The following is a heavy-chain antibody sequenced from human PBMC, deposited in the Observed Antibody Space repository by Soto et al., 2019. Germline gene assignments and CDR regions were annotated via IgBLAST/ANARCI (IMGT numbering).Heavy chain of an antibody. Sequence: QVQLQESGPGLVKPSETLSLICTVSGGSVRDGSYYWAWLRQPPGKGLEWIGHIYHSGSTIYNPSLKSRVTISIDTSKSQFSLNLNSMTAADTAVYYCAGYNWNYYFEPWGQGTLVTVSS. J-gene: IGHJ5*02. CDR1: GGSVRDGSYY. V-gene: IGHV4-61*01. D-gene: IGHD1-7*01. CDR3: AGYNWNYYFEP. CDR2: IYHSGST.